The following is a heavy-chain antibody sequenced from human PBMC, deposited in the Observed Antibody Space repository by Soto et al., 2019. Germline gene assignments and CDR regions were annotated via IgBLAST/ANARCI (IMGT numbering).Heavy chain of an antibody. Sequence: QVQLVQSGAEVKKPGASVKVSCKASGYTFTSHDINWVRQATGQRPEWMGWMNPNSGNTGYAQKFQGSVTMTRDTSISTAYMEMSSLTSEDTAIYFCASDIGGGSGYGDYFDPWGQGTLVTVYS. CDR2: MNPNSGNT. CDR1: GYTFTSHD. V-gene: IGHV1-8*01. D-gene: IGHD4-17*01. CDR3: ASDIGGGSGYGDYFDP. J-gene: IGHJ5*02.